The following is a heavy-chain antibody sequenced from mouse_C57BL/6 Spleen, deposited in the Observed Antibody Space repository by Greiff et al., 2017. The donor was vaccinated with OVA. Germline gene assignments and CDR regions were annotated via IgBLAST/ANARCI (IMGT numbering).Heavy chain of an antibody. D-gene: IGHD2-3*01. Sequence: VQLQQSGAELVRPGSSVKLSCKASGYTFTSYWMDWVKQRPGQGLEWIGNIYPSDSETHYNQKFKDKATLTVDKSSSTAYMQLSSLTSEDSAVYYCARRGDGYNYAMDYWGQGTSVTVSS. V-gene: IGHV1-61*01. J-gene: IGHJ4*01. CDR2: IYPSDSET. CDR3: ARRGDGYNYAMDY. CDR1: GYTFTSYW.